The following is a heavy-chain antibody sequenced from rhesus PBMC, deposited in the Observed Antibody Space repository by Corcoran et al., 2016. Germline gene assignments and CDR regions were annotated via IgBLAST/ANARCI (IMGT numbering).Heavy chain of an antibody. Sequence: QVQLQESGPGLVKPSETLSLTCAVSGGSVSSRNWWSWIRQPPGKGLEWIGYISGSSGSTYYNPSLNSRVTISTDTSKNQFSLKLSSVTAADTAVYYCARGVVNFNWYFDLWGPGTPITISS. V-gene: IGHV4-65*01. CDR2: ISGSSGST. CDR3: ARGVVNFNWYFDL. D-gene: IGHD2-21*01. J-gene: IGHJ2*01. CDR1: GGSVSSRNW.